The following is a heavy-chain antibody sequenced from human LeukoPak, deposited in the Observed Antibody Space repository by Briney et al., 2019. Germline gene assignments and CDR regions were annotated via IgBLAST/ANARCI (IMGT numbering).Heavy chain of an antibody. Sequence: ASVKVSCKASGYTFTGYYMHWVRQAPGQGLEWVGWINPNSGGTNYAQKFQGRVTMTRDTSISTAYMELSRLRSDDTAVYYCARDEKKYYDFWSGYYKYYYYMDVWGKGTTVTVSS. D-gene: IGHD3-3*01. CDR2: INPNSGGT. CDR1: GYTFTGYY. V-gene: IGHV1-2*02. J-gene: IGHJ6*03. CDR3: ARDEKKYYDFWSGYYKYYYYMDV.